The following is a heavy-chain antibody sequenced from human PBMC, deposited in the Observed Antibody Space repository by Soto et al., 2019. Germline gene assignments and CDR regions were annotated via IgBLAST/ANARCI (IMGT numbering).Heavy chain of an antibody. Sequence: GSLRLSCTASGFSFNTYSMNWVRQAPGKGLEWISYISSDSKTIDYSDSVKGRFTISRDNARNSLYLQMKSLRAEDTAVYYCARDRFGRFQRSGGACYDFWGQGTRVTVSS. J-gene: IGHJ4*02. CDR2: ISSDSKTI. V-gene: IGHV3-48*01. CDR1: GFSFNTYS. D-gene: IGHD2-15*01. CDR3: ARDRFGRFQRSGGACYDF.